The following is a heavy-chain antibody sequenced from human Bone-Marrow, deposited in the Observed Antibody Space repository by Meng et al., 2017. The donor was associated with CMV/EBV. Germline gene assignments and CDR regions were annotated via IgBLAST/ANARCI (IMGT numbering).Heavy chain of an antibody. Sequence: GGSLRLSCAASGFTVSNNYMSWVRQAPGKGLEWVSIIYSGGSTYYADSVKGRFTISRDNSKNTVYLQMNSLRAEDTAVYYCARDHSSSYDYWGQGTLVTVSS. V-gene: IGHV3-53*01. CDR1: GFTVSNNY. CDR3: ARDHSSSYDY. J-gene: IGHJ4*02. D-gene: IGHD6-13*01. CDR2: IYSGGST.